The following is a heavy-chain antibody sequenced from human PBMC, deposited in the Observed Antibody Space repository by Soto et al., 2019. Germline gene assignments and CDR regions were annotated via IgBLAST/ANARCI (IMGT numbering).Heavy chain of an antibody. CDR1: GGSISSSSYY. CDR3: ARQTGYCSGGSCYFSPGVYYYMDV. CDR2: IYYSGST. J-gene: IGHJ6*03. V-gene: IGHV4-39*01. D-gene: IGHD2-15*01. Sequence: PSDTLSLTCTVSGGSISSSSYYWGWIRQPPGKGLEWIGSIYYSGSTYYNPSLKSRVTISVDTSKNQFSLKLSSVTAADTAVYYCARQTGYCSGGSCYFSPGVYYYMDVWGKGTTVTVSS.